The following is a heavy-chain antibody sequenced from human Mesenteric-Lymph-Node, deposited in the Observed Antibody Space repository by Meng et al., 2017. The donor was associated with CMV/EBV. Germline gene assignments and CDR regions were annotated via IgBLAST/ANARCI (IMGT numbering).Heavy chain of an antibody. J-gene: IGHJ4*02. D-gene: IGHD1-26*01. CDR2: KYHAGST. CDR1: GGSFSGYY. CDR3: ARAASSGDYSSYFDC. V-gene: IGHV4-34*10. Sequence: SETLSLTCAVYGGSFSGYYWGWIRQPPGKGLEFVATKYHAGSTYYNPSLQSRITISVDTSKNQVSLTLRSVTAADTAVYYCARAASSGDYSSYFDCWGQGTQVTVSS.